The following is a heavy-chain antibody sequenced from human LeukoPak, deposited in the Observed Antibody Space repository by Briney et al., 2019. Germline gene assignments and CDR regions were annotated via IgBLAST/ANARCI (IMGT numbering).Heavy chain of an antibody. CDR3: VAWGNSGNS. J-gene: IGHJ3*01. V-gene: IGHV3-7*01. Sequence: PGGSLRLSCAASGFTFSGHWMSWVRQAPAKGLEWVAHMNGDGSQIYYMDFVKGRLTISRDNAKNSLYLQMNGLRAEDTAVYYWVAWGNSGNSWGQGTMVIVSS. D-gene: IGHD1-26*01. CDR2: MNGDGSQI. CDR1: GFTFSGHW.